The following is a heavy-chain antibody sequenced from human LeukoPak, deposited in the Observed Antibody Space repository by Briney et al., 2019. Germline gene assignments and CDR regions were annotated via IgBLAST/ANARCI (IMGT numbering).Heavy chain of an antibody. CDR3: VKSDYYDSSGHPSSFEY. J-gene: IGHJ4*02. CDR2: VSGSGGNT. V-gene: IGHV3-23*01. D-gene: IGHD3-22*01. Sequence: KPGGSLRLSCTASGFPFSSYAMSWVRQPPGRGLEWVSVVSGSGGNTYYADSVKGQFTISRDNSKNTLYLQMNSLRVEDTAVYYCVKSDYYDSSGHPSSFEYWGQGSLVTVSS. CDR1: GFPFSSYA.